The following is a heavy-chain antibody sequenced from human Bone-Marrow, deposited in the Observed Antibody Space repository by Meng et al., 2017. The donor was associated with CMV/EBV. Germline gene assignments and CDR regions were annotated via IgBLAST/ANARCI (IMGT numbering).Heavy chain of an antibody. J-gene: IGHJ4*02. CDR2: IWYDGSNK. CDR1: GFTFSSYG. CDR3: ARDEYSSGWGDYFDY. Sequence: GGSLRLSCAASGFTFSSYGMHWVRQAPGKGLEWVAAIWYDGSNKYYADSVKGRFTISRDNSKNTLYLQMNSLRAEDTAVYYCARDEYSSGWGDYFDYWGQGTLVTVSS. D-gene: IGHD6-19*01. V-gene: IGHV3-33*01.